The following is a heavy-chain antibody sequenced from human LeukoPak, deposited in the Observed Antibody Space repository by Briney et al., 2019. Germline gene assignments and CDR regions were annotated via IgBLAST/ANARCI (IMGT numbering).Heavy chain of an antibody. V-gene: IGHV4-59*01. CDR2: IYYSGST. CDR1: GGSISNYY. Sequence: SETLSFTCTVSGGSISNYYWSWIRQPPGKGLEWIGYIYYSGSTNYNPSLKSRVTISVDTSKNQFSLKLSSVTAADTAVYYCARVDYGSGSYRFDPWGQGTLVTVSS. J-gene: IGHJ5*02. CDR3: ARVDYGSGSYRFDP. D-gene: IGHD3-10*01.